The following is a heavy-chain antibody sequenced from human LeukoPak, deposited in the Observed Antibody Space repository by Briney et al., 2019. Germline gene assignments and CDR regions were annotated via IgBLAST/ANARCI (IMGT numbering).Heavy chain of an antibody. D-gene: IGHD6-13*01. CDR2: IYHSGST. V-gene: IGHV4-38-2*02. Sequence: SETLSLTCTVSGYSISSGYYWGWIRQPPGKGLEWIGSIYHSGSTYYNPSLKSRVTISVDTSKNQFSLKLSSVTAADTAVYYCARGQSSSWYRFDYWGQGTLVTVSS. CDR3: ARGQSSSWYRFDY. CDR1: GYSISSGYY. J-gene: IGHJ4*02.